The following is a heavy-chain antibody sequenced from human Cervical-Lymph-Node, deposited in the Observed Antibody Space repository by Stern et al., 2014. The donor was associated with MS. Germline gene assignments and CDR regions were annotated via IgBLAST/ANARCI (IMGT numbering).Heavy chain of an antibody. V-gene: IGHV3-66*01. Sequence: VQLVQSGGGLVQPGGSLKLSCAASGFTVSTKYMNWVRQAPGKGLEWVSVIYAGGGTYHADSVKGRFGISRDNSKNTVYLQMNNLRAEDTAVYYCACAEAWGYDSSSYYYLEYWGQGTLVTVSS. CDR2: IYAGGGT. CDR3: ACAEAWGYDSSSYYYLEY. CDR1: GFTVSTKY. D-gene: IGHD3-22*01. J-gene: IGHJ4*02.